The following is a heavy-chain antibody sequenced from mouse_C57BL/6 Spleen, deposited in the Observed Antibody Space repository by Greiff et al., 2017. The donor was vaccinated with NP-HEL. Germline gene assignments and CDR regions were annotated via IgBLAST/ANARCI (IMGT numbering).Heavy chain of an antibody. CDR2: IYPSDSET. Sequence: QVQLQQPGAELVRPGSSVKLSCKASGYTFTSYWMDWVKQRPGHGLEWIGNIYPSDSETHYNQKFKDKATLTVDKSSSPSYMQLSSLTSEDSAVYYCAGGPWFAYWGQGTLVTVSA. CDR1: GYTFTSYW. D-gene: IGHD1-1*02. J-gene: IGHJ3*01. CDR3: AGGPWFAY. V-gene: IGHV1-61*01.